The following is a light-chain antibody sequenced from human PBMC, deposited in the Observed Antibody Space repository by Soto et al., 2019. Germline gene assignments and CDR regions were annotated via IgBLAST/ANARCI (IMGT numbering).Light chain of an antibody. Sequence: DIPMTQSPSSLYASVGDRVTITCPASQSISSYLNWYQQKPGKAPKLLIYAASSLQSGVPSRFSGSGSGTDFTLTISSLQSEDSATYYCQQSYTTRITFGQGTRLEIK. V-gene: IGKV1-39*01. CDR2: AAS. J-gene: IGKJ5*01. CDR1: QSISSY. CDR3: QQSYTTRIT.